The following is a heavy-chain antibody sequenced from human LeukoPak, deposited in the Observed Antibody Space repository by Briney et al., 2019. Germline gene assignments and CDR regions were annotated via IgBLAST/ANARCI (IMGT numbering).Heavy chain of an antibody. J-gene: IGHJ4*02. D-gene: IGHD3-22*01. V-gene: IGHV3-30*18. Sequence: GGSLRLSCAASGFTFSSYGIHWVRQAPGKGLEWVAIISYDGSNKYYGDSVKGRFTISRDNSKNTLYLQMNSLRAEDTAMYYCAKDGIVVSYFDYWGQGTLVTVSS. CDR2: ISYDGSNK. CDR3: AKDGIVVSYFDY. CDR1: GFTFSSYG.